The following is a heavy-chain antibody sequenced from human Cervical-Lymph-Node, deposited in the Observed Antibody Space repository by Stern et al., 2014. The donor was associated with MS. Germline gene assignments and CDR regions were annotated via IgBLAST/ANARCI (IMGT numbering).Heavy chain of an antibody. V-gene: IGHV3-30*18. J-gene: IGHJ6*02. Sequence: VQLLESGGGVVQPGRSLRLSCAASGVTFSNYAMHWVRQAPGKGLEWVAIISYDGSNKYYADSVKGRFTISRDNSKNTLYLQMNSLRADDTAVYYCAKGLRAKIKLYFYGMHIWGQGTTVTVSS. CDR3: AKGLRAKIKLYFYGMHI. D-gene: IGHD5-12*01. CDR2: ISYDGSNK. CDR1: GVTFSNYA.